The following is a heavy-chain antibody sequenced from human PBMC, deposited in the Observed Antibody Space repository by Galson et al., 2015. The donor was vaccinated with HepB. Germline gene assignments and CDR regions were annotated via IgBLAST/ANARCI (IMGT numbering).Heavy chain of an antibody. CDR3: ARDRKYDILAGYLQQDYYGMDV. CDR1: GYTFTSYY. D-gene: IGHD3-9*01. CDR2: INPSGGST. J-gene: IGHJ6*02. V-gene: IGHV1-46*01. Sequence: SVKVSCKASGYTFTSYYMHWVRQAPGQGLEWMGIINPSGGSTSYAQKFQGRVTMTRDTSTSTVYMELSSLRSEDTAVYYCARDRKYDILAGYLQQDYYGMDVWGQGTTVTVSS.